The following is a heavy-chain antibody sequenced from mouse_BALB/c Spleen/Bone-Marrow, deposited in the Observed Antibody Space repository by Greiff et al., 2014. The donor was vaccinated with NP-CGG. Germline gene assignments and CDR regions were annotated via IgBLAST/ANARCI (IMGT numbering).Heavy chain of an antibody. CDR2: LNPYNGGT. Sequence: VQLQQSGPELVKPGPSVKISCKASGYSFTGSYMHWVKQSHGKSLEWIGKLNPYNGGTSYNQKFKGKATLTVDTSSSTAFMELHSLTSEDSLVYYCARQLYGNYAYWGLGTLVTVSA. J-gene: IGHJ3*01. V-gene: IGHV1S30*01. CDR3: ARQLYGNYAY. CDR1: GYSFTGSY. D-gene: IGHD2-10*02.